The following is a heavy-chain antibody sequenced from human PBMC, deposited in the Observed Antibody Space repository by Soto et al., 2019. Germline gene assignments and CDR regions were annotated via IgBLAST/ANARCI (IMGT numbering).Heavy chain of an antibody. Sequence: GGSLRLSCAASGFTFSSYAMSWVRQAPGKGLEWVSAISGSGGSTYYADSVKGRFTISRENSKNTLYMQMNRLRAEDTAVYYCAKVGFPIFGVVPLLGAFLQWGQGT. CDR2: ISGSGGST. J-gene: IGHJ1*01. CDR1: GFTFSSYA. V-gene: IGHV3-23*01. D-gene: IGHD3-3*01. CDR3: AKVGFPIFGVVPLLGAFLQ.